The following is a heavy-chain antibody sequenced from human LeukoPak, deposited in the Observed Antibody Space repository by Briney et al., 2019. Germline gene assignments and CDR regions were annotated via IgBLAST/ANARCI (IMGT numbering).Heavy chain of an antibody. J-gene: IGHJ3*02. Sequence: GGSLRLSCVGSGFTFSSYSMSWVRQAPGKGLEWVSYIDSSSSSINYADSVKGRFTISRDNAKNSLYLQMNSLRAEDTAVYYCAREEPPATYYYDSTAYFLRDDTFDIWGQGTMVTVSS. CDR2: IDSSSSSI. D-gene: IGHD3-22*01. CDR3: AREEPPATYYYDSTAYFLRDDTFDI. CDR1: GFTFSSYS. V-gene: IGHV3-48*04.